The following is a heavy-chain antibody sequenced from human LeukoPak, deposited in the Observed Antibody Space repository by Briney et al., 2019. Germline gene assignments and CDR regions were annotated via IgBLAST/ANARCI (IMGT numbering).Heavy chain of an antibody. D-gene: IGHD6-13*01. V-gene: IGHV3-23*01. J-gene: IGHJ4*02. CDR2: ISGNGDT. CDR3: ATTGYSSRNY. Sequence: GGSLRLSCAAPGFTFSSYAMGWVRQAPGKGLEWVSAISGNGDTYYADSVKGRFTISRDNSKNTLYLQMNSLRAEDTAVYYCATTGYSSRNYWGQGTLVTVSS. CDR1: GFTFSSYA.